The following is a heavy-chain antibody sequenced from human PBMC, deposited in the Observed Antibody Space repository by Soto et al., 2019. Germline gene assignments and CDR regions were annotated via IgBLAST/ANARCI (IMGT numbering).Heavy chain of an antibody. CDR3: AKARSAILSYFDY. CDR2: ISYDGSNK. J-gene: IGHJ4*02. V-gene: IGHV3-30*18. CDR1: GFTFSSYG. Sequence: GGSLRLSCAASGFTFSSYGMHWVRQAPGKGLEWVAVISYDGSNKYYADSVKGRFTISRDNSKNTLYLQMNSLRAEDTAVYYCAKARSAILSYFDYWGQGTLVTVSS. D-gene: IGHD2-21*01.